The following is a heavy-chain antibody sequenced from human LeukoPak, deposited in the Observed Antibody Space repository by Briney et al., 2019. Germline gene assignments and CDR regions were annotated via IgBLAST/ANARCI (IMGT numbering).Heavy chain of an antibody. J-gene: IGHJ4*02. CDR3: ARGDYYGSGSYYPGIDFDY. Sequence: GGSLRLSCAASGFTFSSYGMHWVRQAPGKGLEWVAVIWYGGSNKYYADSVKGRFTISRDNSKNTLYLQMNSLRSEDTAVYYCARGDYYGSGSYYPGIDFDYWGQGTLVTVSS. D-gene: IGHD3-10*01. CDR2: IWYGGSNK. V-gene: IGHV3-33*08. CDR1: GFTFSSYG.